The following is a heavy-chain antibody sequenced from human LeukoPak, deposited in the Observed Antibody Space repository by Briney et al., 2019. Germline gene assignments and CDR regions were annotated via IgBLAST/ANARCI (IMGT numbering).Heavy chain of an antibody. CDR2: IYYRGST. Sequence: PSETLSLTCTVSGGSISSYYWSWIRQPPGKGLEWIGYIYYRGSTNYNPSLKSRVTISVDTSKNQFSLKLSSVTAADTAVYYCARVRGPGGYYDSSGYSHYFDYWGQGTLVTVSS. D-gene: IGHD3-22*01. J-gene: IGHJ4*02. CDR1: GGSISSYY. CDR3: ARVRGPGGYYDSSGYSHYFDY. V-gene: IGHV4-59*01.